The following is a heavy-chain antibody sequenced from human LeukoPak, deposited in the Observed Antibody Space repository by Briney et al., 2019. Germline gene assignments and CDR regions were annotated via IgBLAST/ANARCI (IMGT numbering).Heavy chain of an antibody. CDR1: GYSLSSYG. V-gene: IGHV1-18*01. J-gene: IGHJ3*02. CDR3: ARDSPEDFYDSSGSYDFDI. Sequence: ASVKVSCKASGYSLSSYGISWVRQAPGQGLEWMGWISAYNDNTKFAQNFQGRVTMTTDTPTSTAYMELRSLRSDDTAVYYCARDSPEDFYDSSGSYDFDIWGQGTMVTVSS. CDR2: ISAYNDNT. D-gene: IGHD3-22*01.